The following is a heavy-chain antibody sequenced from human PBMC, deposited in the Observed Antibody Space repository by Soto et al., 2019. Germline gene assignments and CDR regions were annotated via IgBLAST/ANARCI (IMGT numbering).Heavy chain of an antibody. D-gene: IGHD6-25*01. Sequence: QVQLQESGPGLVKPSETLSLTCTVSGGSISSYYWSWIRQPPGKGLEWIGYISYSGRTNYNPSLKRRVTISVDTPRHPFPLTLPSVAAADTAVYYCARRYGRGLPYWGPGAGVTGPS. CDR3: ARRYGRGLPY. J-gene: IGHJ4*02. CDR2: ISYSGRT. CDR1: GGSISSYY. V-gene: IGHV4-59*12.